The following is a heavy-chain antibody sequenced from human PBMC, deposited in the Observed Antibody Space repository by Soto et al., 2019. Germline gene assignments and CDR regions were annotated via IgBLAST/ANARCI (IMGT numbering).Heavy chain of an antibody. J-gene: IGHJ3*02. Sequence: EVQLLESGGGVVQPGGSLRLSCAASGFTFNNYALNWVRQAPGKGLEWVSAISGTGGSTFYAVSAKGRFTISRDNSKNTLFLQMTSLRAEDTAVYYCGRGNSKWGTGDAFDIWGQGTMFTVSS. CDR2: ISGTGGST. CDR3: GRGNSKWGTGDAFDI. CDR1: GFTFNNYA. V-gene: IGHV3-23*01. D-gene: IGHD7-27*01.